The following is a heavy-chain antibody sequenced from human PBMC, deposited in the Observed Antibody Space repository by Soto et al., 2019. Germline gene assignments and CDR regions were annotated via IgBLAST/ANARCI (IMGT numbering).Heavy chain of an antibody. CDR3: AKNDCSGGSCYFYYYYYYMDV. CDR1: GFTFGSYA. Sequence: GGSLRLSCAASGFTFGSYAMSWVRQAPGKGLEWVSAISGSGGSTYYADSVKGRFTISRDNSKNTLYLQMNSLRAEDTAVYYCAKNDCSGGSCYFYYYYYYMDVWGKGTTVTVSS. CDR2: ISGSGGST. V-gene: IGHV3-23*01. J-gene: IGHJ6*03. D-gene: IGHD2-15*01.